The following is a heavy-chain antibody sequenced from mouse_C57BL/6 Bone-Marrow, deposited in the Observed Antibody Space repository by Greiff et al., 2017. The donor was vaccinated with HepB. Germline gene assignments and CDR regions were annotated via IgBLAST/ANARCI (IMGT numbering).Heavy chain of an antibody. V-gene: IGHV3-6*01. J-gene: IGHJ3*01. D-gene: IGHD2-3*01. CDR2: ISYDGSN. CDR1: GYSITSGYY. Sequence: EVQLQQPGPGLVKPSQSLSLTCSVTGYSITSGYYWNWIRQFPGNKLEWMGYISYDGSNNYNPSLKNRISITRDTSKNQFFLKLNSVTTEDTATYYCANDGYYTWFAYWGQGTLVTVSA. CDR3: ANDGYYTWFAY.